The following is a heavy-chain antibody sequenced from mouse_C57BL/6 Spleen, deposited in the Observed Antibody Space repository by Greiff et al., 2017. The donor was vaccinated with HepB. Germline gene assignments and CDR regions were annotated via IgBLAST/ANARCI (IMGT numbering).Heavy chain of an antibody. V-gene: IGHV5-17*01. J-gene: IGHJ3*01. CDR2: ISSGSSTI. D-gene: IGHD2-1*01. CDR1: GFTFSDYG. Sequence: EVKLVESGGGLVKPGGSLKLSCAASGFTFSDYGMHWVRQAPEKGPEWVAYISSGSSTIYYADTVKGRFTISRDNAKNTLFLQMTSLRSEDTAMYYCARTRGNYAAYWGQGTLVTVSA. CDR3: ARTRGNYAAY.